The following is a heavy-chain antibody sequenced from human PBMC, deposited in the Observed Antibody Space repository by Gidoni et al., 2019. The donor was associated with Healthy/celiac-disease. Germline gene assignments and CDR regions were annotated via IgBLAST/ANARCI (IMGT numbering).Heavy chain of an antibody. J-gene: IGHJ4*02. Sequence: EVQLVESGGGLVKPGGSLRLSCAASGFTFSSYSMNWVRQAPGKGLEWVSFISSSSSYIYYADSVKGRFTISRDNAKNSLYLQMNSLRAEDTAVYYCARDPITMVRGVIDYWGQGTLVTVSS. CDR2: ISSSSSYI. CDR1: GFTFSSYS. CDR3: ARDPITMVRGVIDY. D-gene: IGHD3-10*01. V-gene: IGHV3-21*01.